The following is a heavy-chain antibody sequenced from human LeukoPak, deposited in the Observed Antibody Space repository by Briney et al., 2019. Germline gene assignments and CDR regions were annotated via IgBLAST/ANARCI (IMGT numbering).Heavy chain of an antibody. CDR2: IYYSGST. Sequence: SETLSLTCTVSGGSISSSSYYWGWIRQPPGKGLEWIGSIYYSGSTYYNPSLKSRVTISVDTSKNQFSLKLSSVAAADTAVYYCARGLMYFDLWGRGTLVTVSS. CDR3: ARGLMYFDL. V-gene: IGHV4-39*01. CDR1: GGSISSSSYY. J-gene: IGHJ2*01.